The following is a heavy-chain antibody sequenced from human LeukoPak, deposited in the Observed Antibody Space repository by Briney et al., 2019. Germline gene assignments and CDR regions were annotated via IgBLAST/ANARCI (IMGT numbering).Heavy chain of an antibody. CDR2: ISYDGSNK. V-gene: IGHV3-30-3*01. J-gene: IGHJ4*02. Sequence: PGGSLRFSCAASGFTFSSYAMHWVRQAPGKGLEWVAVISYDGSNKYYADSVKGRFTISRDNSKNTLYLQMNSLRAEDTAVYYCAGGRVGYNYGYWGQGTLVTVSS. CDR3: AGGRVGYNYGY. D-gene: IGHD5-24*01. CDR1: GFTFSSYA.